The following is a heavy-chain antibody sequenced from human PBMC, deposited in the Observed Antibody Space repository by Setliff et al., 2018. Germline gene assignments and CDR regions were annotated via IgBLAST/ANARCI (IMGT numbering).Heavy chain of an antibody. J-gene: IGHJ4*02. CDR1: GFTFISYA. V-gene: IGHV3-23*01. CDR2: INGPGGST. D-gene: IGHD3-3*01. CDR3: ARVDGPTVDTMYFDD. Sequence: GGSLRLSCAASGFTFISYAMSWVRQAPGRGLEWVSTINGPGGSTTYANSVKGRFTISRDNSKNTLYLQMNSLRAEDTAVYYCARVDGPTVDTMYFDDWGLGTVVTVSS.